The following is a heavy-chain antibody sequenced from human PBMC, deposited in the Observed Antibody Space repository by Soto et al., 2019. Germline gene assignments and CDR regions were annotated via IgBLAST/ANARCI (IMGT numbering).Heavy chain of an antibody. CDR2: ISAYSGDT. CDR3: VRDDRRHCYSTSCHYYFDY. V-gene: IGHV1-18*01. J-gene: IGHJ4*02. Sequence: ASVKASCKASGYAFCNYAMIWVGQAPGQGLGGMGWISAYSGDTNAAPKFHGRVIMTLDTSTRTAYMAVRSLRSDDTAVYYCVRDDRRHCYSTSCHYYFDYWGQGTQVTVTS. D-gene: IGHD6-13*01. CDR1: GYAFCNYA.